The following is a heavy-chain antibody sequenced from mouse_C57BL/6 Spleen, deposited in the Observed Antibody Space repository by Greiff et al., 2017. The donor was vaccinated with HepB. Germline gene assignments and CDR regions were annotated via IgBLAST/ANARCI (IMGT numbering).Heavy chain of an antibody. D-gene: IGHD3-3*01. Sequence: VQLQQSGAELVRPGASVKLSCKASGYTFTDYYINWVKQRPGQGLEWIARIYPGSGNTYYNEKFKGKATLTAEKSSSTAYMQLSSLTSEDSAVYFCASGDTAMDYWGRGTSVTVSS. V-gene: IGHV1-76*01. CDR3: ASGDTAMDY. J-gene: IGHJ4*01. CDR2: IYPGSGNT. CDR1: GYTFTDYY.